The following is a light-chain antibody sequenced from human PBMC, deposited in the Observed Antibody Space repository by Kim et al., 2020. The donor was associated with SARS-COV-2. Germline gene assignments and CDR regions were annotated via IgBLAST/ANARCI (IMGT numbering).Light chain of an antibody. Sequence: DIQMTQSPSSVSASVGDRVTITCRASRGLSTSLAWYQKKPGKAPKLLVYGASSLHSGVPSRFSGSGSGTDFTLTNSSLQPEDFATYYCQQTNSFPLTFGGGTKVDIK. CDR1: RGLSTS. J-gene: IGKJ4*01. CDR2: GAS. V-gene: IGKV1-12*01. CDR3: QQTNSFPLT.